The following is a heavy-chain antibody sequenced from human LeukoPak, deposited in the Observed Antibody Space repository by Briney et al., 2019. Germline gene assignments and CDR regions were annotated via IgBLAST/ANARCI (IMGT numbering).Heavy chain of an antibody. J-gene: IGHJ4*02. CDR3: ARGATRFWVFDY. Sequence: SVKVSCKASGGTFSSYAISLVRQAPGQGLEWMGGIIPIFGTANYAQKFQGRVTITTDESTSTAYMELSSLRSEDTAVYYCARGATRFWVFDYWGQGTLVTVSS. V-gene: IGHV1-69*05. CDR1: GGTFSSYA. CDR2: IIPIFGTA. D-gene: IGHD5-12*01.